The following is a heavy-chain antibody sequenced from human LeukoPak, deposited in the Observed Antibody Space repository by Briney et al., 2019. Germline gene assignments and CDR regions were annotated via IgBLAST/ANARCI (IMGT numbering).Heavy chain of an antibody. J-gene: IGHJ4*02. Sequence: ASVKVSCKASGYTFTGYYMHWVRQAPGQGLEWMGWINPNSGDTKFAREFQGRVTMTRDTSISTAYMGLSRLRSDDTAVYYCATQRGSYLWGTDFDYWGQGILVSVSS. V-gene: IGHV1-2*02. CDR1: GYTFTGYY. CDR3: ATQRGSYLWGTDFDY. D-gene: IGHD3-16*01. CDR2: INPNSGDT.